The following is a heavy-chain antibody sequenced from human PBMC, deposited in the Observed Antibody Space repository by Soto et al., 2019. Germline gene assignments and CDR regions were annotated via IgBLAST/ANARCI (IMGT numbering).Heavy chain of an antibody. CDR1: GGSFSGYY. CDR3: ARESHDILTGPPWVWYFDL. D-gene: IGHD3-9*01. CDR2: INDRGSI. J-gene: IGHJ2*01. V-gene: IGHV4-34*01. Sequence: QVQLQQWGAGPLRPLETLSLTCGVSGGSFSGYYWAWIRQSPGKGLEWIGEINDRGSINYNPSLKSRVGNSVDTSKNPYPLNLRSVTAADTAVYYCARESHDILTGPPWVWYFDLWGRGTLVTVSS.